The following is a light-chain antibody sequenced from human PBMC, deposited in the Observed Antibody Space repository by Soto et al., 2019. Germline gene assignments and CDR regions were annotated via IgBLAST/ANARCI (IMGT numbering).Light chain of an antibody. CDR2: DAS. Sequence: DIQMTQSPSSLSASVGDRVTITCQASQDISNYLNWYQQKPGKAPKLLIYDASNLETGVPSRFSGSGSGTDFTFNISSLQPEDIATYYCQHGTFGQGTKLEIK. CDR1: QDISNY. CDR3: QHGT. V-gene: IGKV1-33*01. J-gene: IGKJ2*02.